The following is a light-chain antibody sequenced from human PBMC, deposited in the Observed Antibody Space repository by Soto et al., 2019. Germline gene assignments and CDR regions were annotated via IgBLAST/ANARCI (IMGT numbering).Light chain of an antibody. V-gene: IGLV2-23*03. Sequence: QSVLTQPASVSGSPGQSITISCTGTSSDAGSYNLVSWYQQHPGKAPKLMIYEGSKRPSGVSNRFSGSKSGNTASLTISGLQAEDEADYYCCSYAGSSTFFYVFGTGTRSPS. CDR2: EGS. J-gene: IGLJ1*01. CDR3: CSYAGSSTFFYV. CDR1: SSDAGSYNL.